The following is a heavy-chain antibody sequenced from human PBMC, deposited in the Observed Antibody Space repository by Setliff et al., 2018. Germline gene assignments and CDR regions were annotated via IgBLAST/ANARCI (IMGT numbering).Heavy chain of an antibody. CDR2: IDTDARTT. V-gene: IGHV3-48*03. J-gene: IGHJ4*02. CDR3: ARGVIPGSY. Sequence: LRLSCAASGFTFSTYNFNWVRQAPGKGLEWISYIDTDARTTYYADSVKGRFTISRDFANNSLSLQMNSLRAEDTAVYYCARGVIPGSYWGQGTLVTVSS. CDR1: GFTFSTYN. D-gene: IGHD2-21*01.